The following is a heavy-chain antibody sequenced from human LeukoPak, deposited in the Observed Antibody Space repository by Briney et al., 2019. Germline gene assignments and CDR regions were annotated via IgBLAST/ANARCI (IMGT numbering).Heavy chain of an antibody. CDR3: ARGMGTTTFADFDY. J-gene: IGHJ4*02. CDR1: GYTFSGSG. D-gene: IGHD1-7*01. CDR2: ISPYNGNT. V-gene: IGHV1-18*01. Sequence: ASVKVSCKASGYTFSGSGISWVRQAPGQGLEWMWWISPYNGNTNYAQNLQGRVTMTTDTSTSTAYMELRSLRSDDTAVYYCARGMGTTTFADFDYWGQGTLVTVSS.